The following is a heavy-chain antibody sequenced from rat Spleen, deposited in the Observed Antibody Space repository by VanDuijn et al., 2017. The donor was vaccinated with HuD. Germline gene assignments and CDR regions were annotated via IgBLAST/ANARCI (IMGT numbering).Heavy chain of an antibody. CDR3: ASGIHDY. CDR1: GFSLTSNS. D-gene: IGHD1-4*01. Sequence: QVQLKESGPGLVQSSQTLSLTCTVSGFSLTSNSVNWVRQPPGKGLEWMGVMWSGGSADYNSALKSRLSISRDTSKDQVFLKMNSLQTEDTAVYFCASGIHDYWGQGVMVTVSS. V-gene: IGHV2-1*01. J-gene: IGHJ2*01. CDR2: MWSGGSA.